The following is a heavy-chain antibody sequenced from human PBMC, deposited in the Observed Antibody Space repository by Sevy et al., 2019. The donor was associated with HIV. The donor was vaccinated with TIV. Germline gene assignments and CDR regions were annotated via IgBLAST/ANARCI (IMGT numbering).Heavy chain of an antibody. CDR2: ISGSGGST. J-gene: IGHJ4*02. Sequence: GGSLRLSCAASGFTFSSYAMSWVRQAPGKGLEWVSAISGSGGSTYYAASVKGRFTNSKDNSKNTLYLQMNSLRAEDTAVYYCAKNGWNLGEYIVVVPAAKYYFDYWGQGTLVTVSS. CDR3: AKNGWNLGEYIVVVPAAKYYFDY. V-gene: IGHV3-23*01. CDR1: GFTFSSYA. D-gene: IGHD2-2*01.